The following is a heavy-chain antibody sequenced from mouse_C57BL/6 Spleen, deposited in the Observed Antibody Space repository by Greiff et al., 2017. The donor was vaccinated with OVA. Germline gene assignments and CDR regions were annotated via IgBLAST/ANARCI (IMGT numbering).Heavy chain of an antibody. Sequence: VQLQQSGAELVKPGASVKLSCKASGYAFTSYWMNWVKQRPGKGLEWIGQIYPGDGDTNYNGKFKGKATLTADKSSSTAYMQLSSLTSEDSAVYFCASGFMTTRGATFDYWGQGTTLTVSS. CDR1: GYAFTSYW. CDR2: IYPGDGDT. D-gene: IGHD1-1*01. CDR3: ASGFMTTRGATFDY. V-gene: IGHV1-80*01. J-gene: IGHJ2*01.